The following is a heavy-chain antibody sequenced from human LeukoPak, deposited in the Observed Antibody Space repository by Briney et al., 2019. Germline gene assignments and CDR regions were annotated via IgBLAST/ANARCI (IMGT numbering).Heavy chain of an antibody. V-gene: IGHV4-59*01. CDR2: IYYSGST. Sequence: PSETLSLTCTVSGGSISSYYWSWIRQLPAKGQELIGYIYYSGSTNYNPSLKSRVTISVDTSKNQFSLKLSSVTAADTAVYYCARGTDTAMDWGYFDYWGQGTLVTVSS. D-gene: IGHD5-18*01. CDR1: GGSISSYY. J-gene: IGHJ4*02. CDR3: ARGTDTAMDWGYFDY.